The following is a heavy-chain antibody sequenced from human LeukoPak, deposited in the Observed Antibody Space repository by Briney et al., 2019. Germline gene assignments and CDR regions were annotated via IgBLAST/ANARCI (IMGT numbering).Heavy chain of an antibody. CDR1: GYSISSGYY. CDR3: ARSDFWSGFDY. J-gene: IGHJ4*02. CDR2: MYHSGRT. Sequence: KPSETLSLTCAVSGYSISSGYYWGWIRQPPGKGLEWIGSMYHSGRTSYNPSPKSRVTISVHTSKNQLSLKLNSVTAADTAVYYCARSDFWSGFDYWGQGTLVTVSS. D-gene: IGHD3-3*01. V-gene: IGHV4-38-2*01.